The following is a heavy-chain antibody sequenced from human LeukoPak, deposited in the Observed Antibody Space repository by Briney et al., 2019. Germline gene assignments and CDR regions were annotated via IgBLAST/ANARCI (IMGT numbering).Heavy chain of an antibody. CDR3: ARDLAYYGDYSVYFDY. J-gene: IGHJ4*02. V-gene: IGHV3-21*01. Sequence: PGGSLRLSCAASGFTFSSYSMNWVRQAPGKGLEWVSSISSSSSYIYYADSVKGRFTISRDNAKNSLYLQMNSLRAEDTAVYYCARDLAYYGDYSVYFDYWGQGTLVTVSS. D-gene: IGHD4-17*01. CDR2: ISSSSSYI. CDR1: GFTFSSYS.